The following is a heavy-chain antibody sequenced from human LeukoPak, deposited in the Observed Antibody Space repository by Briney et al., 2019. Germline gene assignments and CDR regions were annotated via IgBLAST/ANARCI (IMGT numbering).Heavy chain of an antibody. J-gene: IGHJ4*02. V-gene: IGHV6-1*01. D-gene: IGHD3-3*01. CDR2: TYYRSKWYN. CDR3: ARDGGTSFDY. Sequence: SQTLSLTCAISGDSVSSKTSAWHWIRQPPSRGLEWLGRTYYRSKWYNDYPISVKSRININPDASKNQVSLQLNSVTPDDTGVYYCARDGGTSFDYWGQGTLVTVSS. CDR1: GDSVSSKTSA.